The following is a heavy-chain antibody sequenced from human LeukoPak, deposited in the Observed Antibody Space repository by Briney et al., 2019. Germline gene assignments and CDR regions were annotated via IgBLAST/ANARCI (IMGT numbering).Heavy chain of an antibody. CDR1: GHTFTSYG. CDR2: ISAYNGNT. J-gene: IGHJ4*02. D-gene: IGHD2-15*01. CDR3: ARVRSRYCSGGSCHPPIDY. V-gene: IGHV1-18*01. Sequence: ASVKVSCKASGHTFTSYGISWVRQAPGQGLEWMGWISAYNGNTNYAQKLQGRVTMTTDTSTSTAYMELRSLRSDDTAVYYCARVRSRYCSGGSCHPPIDYWGQGTLVTVSS.